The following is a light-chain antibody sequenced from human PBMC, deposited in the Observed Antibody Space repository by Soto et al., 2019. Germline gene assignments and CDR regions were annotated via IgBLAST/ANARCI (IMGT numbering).Light chain of an antibody. CDR2: LNSDDSH. J-gene: IGLJ2*01. V-gene: IGLV4-69*01. CDR1: SGHSSYA. Sequence: QSVLTQSPSASASLGASVKLTCTLSSGHSSYAIAWHQQQPEKGPRYLMKLNSDDSHSKGDGIPDRFSGSSSGAEHYLTISSLQSENEADYYCQTWGTGIRVFGGGTKVTVL. CDR3: QTWGTGIRV.